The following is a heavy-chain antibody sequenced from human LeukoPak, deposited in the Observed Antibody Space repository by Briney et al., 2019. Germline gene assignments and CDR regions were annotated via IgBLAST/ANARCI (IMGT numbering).Heavy chain of an antibody. CDR1: GFTFRTYT. CDR2: ISYDGYYK. D-gene: IGHD4-23*01. CDR3: ASAGAVTDSFVH. J-gene: IGHJ5*02. V-gene: IGHV3-30-3*01. Sequence: GGSLRLSCAASGFTFRTYTMHGVRQAPGKGVEWVASISYDGYYKYYAESVKGPFIISRYNSKNTLFLQINSPRADDTAVYYCASAGAVTDSFVHWGEGTLVIVSS.